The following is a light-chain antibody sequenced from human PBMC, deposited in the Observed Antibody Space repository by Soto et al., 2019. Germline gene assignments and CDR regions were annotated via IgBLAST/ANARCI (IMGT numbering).Light chain of an antibody. CDR2: LNSDGAH. J-gene: IGLJ3*02. CDR1: SGHSRYS. CDR3: QTWGTGIQV. V-gene: IGLV4-69*01. Sequence: QLVLTQSPSASASLGASVKLTCTLSSGHSRYSIAWHQQQPGKGPRYLMNLNSDGAHYKGDGVPDRFSGSSSGTERYLTISSLQSDDEAAYYCQTWGTGIQVFGGGTKLTV.